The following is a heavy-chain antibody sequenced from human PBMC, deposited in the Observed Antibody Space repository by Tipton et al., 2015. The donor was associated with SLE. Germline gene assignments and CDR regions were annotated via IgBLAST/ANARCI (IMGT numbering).Heavy chain of an antibody. J-gene: IGHJ6*02. D-gene: IGHD5-12*01. CDR1: GVSISRHY. Sequence: TLSLTCTISGVSISRHYWNWIRQPPGKGLEWIGYIYCTGSTRYNPSLESRVTISVDTSKNQFSLKLSSVTAADTAVYYCARAGGYDYYYSGMDVWGQGTTVTVSS. CDR2: IYCTGST. V-gene: IGHV4-59*08. CDR3: ARAGGYDYYYSGMDV.